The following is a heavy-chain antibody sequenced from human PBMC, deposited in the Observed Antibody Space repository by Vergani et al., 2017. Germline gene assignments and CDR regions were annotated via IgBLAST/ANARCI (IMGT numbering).Heavy chain of an antibody. CDR2: IIPIFGTA. Sequence: QVQLVQSGAEVKKPGASVKVSCKASGGTFSSYDISWVRQAPGQGLEWMGRIIPIFGTANYAQKFQGRVTITADESTSTAYMELSSLRSEDTAVYYCARDIPREGSSGWYYYYYGMDVWGQGTTVTVSS. D-gene: IGHD6-19*01. CDR1: GGTFSSYD. CDR3: ARDIPREGSSGWYYYYYGMDV. J-gene: IGHJ6*02. V-gene: IGHV1-69*13.